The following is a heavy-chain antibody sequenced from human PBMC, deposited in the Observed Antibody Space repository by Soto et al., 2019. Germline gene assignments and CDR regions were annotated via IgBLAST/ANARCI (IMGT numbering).Heavy chain of an antibody. CDR1: GFTFSSYA. J-gene: IGHJ4*02. V-gene: IGHV3-23*01. Sequence: GGSLRLSCVVSGFTFSSYAMSWVRQAPGKGLEWVSAISGSGGSTYYADSVKGRFTISRDNSKNTLYLQMNSLRAEDTAVYYCAKLEYYDSSGPDYWGQGTLVTVSS. CDR3: AKLEYYDSSGPDY. D-gene: IGHD3-22*01. CDR2: ISGSGGST.